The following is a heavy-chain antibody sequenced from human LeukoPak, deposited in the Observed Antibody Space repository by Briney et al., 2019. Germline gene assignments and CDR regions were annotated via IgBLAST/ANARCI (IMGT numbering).Heavy chain of an antibody. CDR1: GYTFNGYY. J-gene: IGHJ4*02. CDR3: ARPGTLGYSGNYYYFDY. D-gene: IGHD1-26*01. CDR2: INPNSGGT. V-gene: IGHV1-2*02. Sequence: ASVKVSCKASGYTFNGYYIHWVRQAPGQGLEWMGWINPNSGGTNYAQKFQGRVTMTRDTSISTAYMELSRLRSDDTAVYSCARPGTLGYSGNYYYFDYWGQGTLVTVSS.